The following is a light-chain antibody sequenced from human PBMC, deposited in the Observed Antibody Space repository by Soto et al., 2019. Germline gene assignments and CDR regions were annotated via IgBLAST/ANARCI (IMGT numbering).Light chain of an antibody. CDR2: GAS. Sequence: EIVLTQSPGTLSLSPGERATLSCRASQSVSSSYLAWYQQKPGQAPRLLIYGASSRATGIPDRFSGSGSGTDSPITISRVPPEDVAEYYYQHYGTSPGFGRGTKVEIK. CDR3: QHYGTSPG. V-gene: IGKV3-20*01. CDR1: QSVSSSY. J-gene: IGKJ1*01.